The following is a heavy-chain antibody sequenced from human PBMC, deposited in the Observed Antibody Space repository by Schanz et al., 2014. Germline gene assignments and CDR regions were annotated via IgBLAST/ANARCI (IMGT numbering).Heavy chain of an antibody. V-gene: IGHV1-3*01. D-gene: IGHD1-26*01. J-gene: IGHJ4*02. CDR1: GYSFTPFP. CDR3: ARDRDQWDGNYLDY. Sequence: QVQLVQSWAEVKGPGASVKVSCKASGYSFTPFPIHWVRQAPGQRLEWMGWINAANGNTRYSQKFQGRVTMTTDTSTSTVYMELRSLTSDDSAVYYCARDRDQWDGNYLDYWGQGTLVTVSS. CDR2: INAANGNT.